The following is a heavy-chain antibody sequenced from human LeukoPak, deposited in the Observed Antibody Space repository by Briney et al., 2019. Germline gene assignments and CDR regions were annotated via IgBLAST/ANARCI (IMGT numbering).Heavy chain of an antibody. CDR2: MNPNSGDT. V-gene: IGHV1-8*01. CDR3: ARLGDSSGYYRMDV. D-gene: IGHD3-22*01. Sequence: ASVKVSCKASGYTFTSYDINWVRQATGQGLEWMGWMNPNSGDTGYAQKFQGRVTMTRNTSISTAYMELSSLRSEDTAVYYCARLGDSSGYYRMDVWGQGTTVTVSS. CDR1: GYTFTSYD. J-gene: IGHJ6*02.